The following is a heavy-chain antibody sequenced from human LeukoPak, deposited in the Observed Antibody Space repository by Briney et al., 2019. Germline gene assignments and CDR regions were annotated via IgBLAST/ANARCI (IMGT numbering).Heavy chain of an antibody. V-gene: IGHV3-15*07. J-gene: IGHJ4*02. CDR3: TTEGNVGFLEWLYGY. Sequence: PGGSLRLSCAASGFTFSNAWMNWVRQAPGKGLEWVGRIKSKTDGGTTDCAAPVKGRFTISRDDSKNTLYLQMNSLKTEDTAVYYCTTEGNVGFLEWLYGYWGQGTLVTVSS. CDR2: IKSKTDGGTT. D-gene: IGHD3-3*01. CDR1: GFTFSNAW.